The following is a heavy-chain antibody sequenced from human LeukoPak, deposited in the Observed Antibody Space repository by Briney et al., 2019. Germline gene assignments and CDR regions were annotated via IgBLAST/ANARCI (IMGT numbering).Heavy chain of an antibody. CDR1: GGSISSYY. CDR3: AREVRYCSSTSCYVRYFDY. D-gene: IGHD2-2*01. Sequence: SETLSLTCIVSGGSISSYYWSWIRQPAGKGLEWIGRIYTSGSTNYNPSLKSRVTMSVDTSKNQFSLKLSSVTAADTAVYYCAREVRYCSSTSCYVRYFDYWGQGTLVTVSS. V-gene: IGHV4-4*07. J-gene: IGHJ4*02. CDR2: IYTSGST.